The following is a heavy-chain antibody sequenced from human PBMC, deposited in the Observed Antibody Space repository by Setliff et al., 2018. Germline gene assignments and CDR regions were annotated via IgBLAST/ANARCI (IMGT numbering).Heavy chain of an antibody. D-gene: IGHD5-12*01. CDR1: GGSFTPYY. J-gene: IGHJ4*02. CDR3: ARGGTFRYFDY. CDR2: VYYSGTA. V-gene: IGHV4-59*01. Sequence: KTSETLSLTCTVSGGSFTPYYWSWIRQPPGKGLEWIGYVYYSGTAYYNPSLKSRVTVIVDTSKNQFSLRLSSVTAADTAVYYCARGGTFRYFDYWGQGTPVTV.